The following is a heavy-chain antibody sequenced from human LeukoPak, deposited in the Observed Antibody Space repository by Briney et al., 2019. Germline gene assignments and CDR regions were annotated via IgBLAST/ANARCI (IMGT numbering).Heavy chain of an antibody. D-gene: IGHD5-12*01. V-gene: IGHV1-8*01. J-gene: IGHJ5*02. CDR2: MNPNSGNI. CDR1: GYTFTSYD. Sequence: ASVNVSCKASGYTFTSYDINWVRQATGQGLEWVGWMNPNSGNIGYAQKFQGRVTMTRNTSISTAYMELSSLRSEDTAVYYCAREGYSRYDSYNWFDPWGQGTLVTVSS. CDR3: AREGYSRYDSYNWFDP.